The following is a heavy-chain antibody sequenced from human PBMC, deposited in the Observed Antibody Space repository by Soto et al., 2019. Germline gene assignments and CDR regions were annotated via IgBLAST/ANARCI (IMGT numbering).Heavy chain of an antibody. D-gene: IGHD5-18*01. CDR1: GYTFTSYD. V-gene: IGHV1-8*01. Sequence: ASVKVSCKASGYTFTSYDINWVRQATGQGLEWMGWMNPNSGNTGYAQKFQGRVTMTRNTSISTAYVELSSLRSEDTAVYYCARVRAPRGYSYGRYGMDVWGQGTTVTVSS. CDR3: ARVRAPRGYSYGRYGMDV. J-gene: IGHJ6*02. CDR2: MNPNSGNT.